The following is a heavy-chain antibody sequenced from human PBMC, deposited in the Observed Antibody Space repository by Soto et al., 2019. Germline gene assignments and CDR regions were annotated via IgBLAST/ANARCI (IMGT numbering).Heavy chain of an antibody. J-gene: IGHJ6*02. D-gene: IGHD3-3*01. Sequence: ASVKVSCKASGYTFTGYYMHWVRQVPGQGLEWMGWINPDSGGTNYAQKFQGWVTMTRDTSISTAYMELSRLRSDDTAVYYCAREELRFLEWSIPDYGMDVWGQGTTVTVSS. CDR2: INPDSGGT. CDR3: AREELRFLEWSIPDYGMDV. V-gene: IGHV1-2*04. CDR1: GYTFTGYY.